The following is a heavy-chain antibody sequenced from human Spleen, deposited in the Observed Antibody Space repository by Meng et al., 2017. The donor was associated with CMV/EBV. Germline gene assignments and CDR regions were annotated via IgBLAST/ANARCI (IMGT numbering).Heavy chain of an antibody. J-gene: IGHJ4*02. CDR2: ISNDGSNK. CDR1: GFTFSSYA. V-gene: IGHV3-30*04. CDR3: ARELHRYGYRYYFDY. D-gene: IGHD5-18*01. Sequence: GGSLRLSCAASGFTFSSYAMHWVRQAPGKGLEWVAVISNDGSNKYYADSVKGRFTISRDNSKNTLYLQMNSLRAEDTAVYYCARELHRYGYRYYFDYWGQGTLVTVSS.